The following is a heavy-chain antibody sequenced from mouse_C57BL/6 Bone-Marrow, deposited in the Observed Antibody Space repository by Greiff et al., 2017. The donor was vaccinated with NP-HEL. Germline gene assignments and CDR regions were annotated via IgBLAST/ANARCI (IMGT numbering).Heavy chain of an antibody. J-gene: IGHJ2*01. D-gene: IGHD4-1*01. Sequence: VQLQQSGAELARPGASVKLSCKASGYTFTSYGISWVKQRTGQGLEWIGEIYPRSGNTYYNEKFKGKATLTAYKSSSTAYMELRSLTSEDSAVYFCARWGLGYYFDYGGQGTTLTVSS. V-gene: IGHV1-81*01. CDR2: IYPRSGNT. CDR1: GYTFTSYG. CDR3: ARWGLGYYFDY.